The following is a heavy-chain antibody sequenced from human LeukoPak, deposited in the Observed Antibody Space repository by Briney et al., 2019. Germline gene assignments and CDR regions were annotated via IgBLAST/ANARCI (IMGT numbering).Heavy chain of an antibody. CDR3: ASKSHYSSSWPFDY. Sequence: PSETLSLTCTVSGGSISSYYWSWTRQPAGRGLEWIGHIHTSGSANYNPSLESRVTMSVDTSKNQFSLKVTSVTAADTAIYYCASKSHYSSSWPFDYWGQGTLVTVSS. CDR2: IHTSGSA. D-gene: IGHD6-13*01. CDR1: GGSISSYY. V-gene: IGHV4-4*07. J-gene: IGHJ4*02.